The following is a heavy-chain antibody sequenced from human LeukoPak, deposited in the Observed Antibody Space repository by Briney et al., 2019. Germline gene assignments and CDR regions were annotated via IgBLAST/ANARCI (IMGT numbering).Heavy chain of an antibody. CDR3: AKGGCSSTTCYLVNP. CDR1: GLTFSSYG. Sequence: PGRSLRLSCAASGLTFSSYGMHWVRQAPGKGLEWVAVISYDGTIRNYADSVKGRFTISRDNSKNTLYLQMNSLTAEDTAQYYCAKGGCSSTTCYLVNPWGQGTLVTVSS. J-gene: IGHJ5*02. D-gene: IGHD2-2*01. V-gene: IGHV3-30*18. CDR2: ISYDGTIR.